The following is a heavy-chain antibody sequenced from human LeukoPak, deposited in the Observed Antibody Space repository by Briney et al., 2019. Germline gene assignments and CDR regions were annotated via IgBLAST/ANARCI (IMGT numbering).Heavy chain of an antibody. CDR3: ARGFSGPTKNWFDP. J-gene: IGHJ5*02. V-gene: IGHV1-2*02. Sequence: ASVKVSCKASGYTLTGYYMHWVRQAPGQGLEWMGWINPNSGGTNYTQKFQGRVTMTRDTSISTAYMELSRLRSDDTAVYFCARGFSGPTKNWFDPWGQGTRVTVSS. CDR2: INPNSGGT. CDR1: GYTLTGYY. D-gene: IGHD6-25*01.